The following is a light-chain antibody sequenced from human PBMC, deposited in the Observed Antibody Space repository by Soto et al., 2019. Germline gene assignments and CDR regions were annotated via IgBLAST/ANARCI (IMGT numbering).Light chain of an antibody. CDR1: QNILSN. CDR3: QQYNNWPIT. V-gene: IGKV3-15*01. Sequence: RVMTPSPDTLSVSPVESATLSCRASQNILSNLAWYQQKPGQAPRLLIYGASTRATGIPARFSGSGSGTEFTLTISSLQSEDFEIDYCQQYNNWPITFGQGTRLEIK. J-gene: IGKJ5*01. CDR2: GAS.